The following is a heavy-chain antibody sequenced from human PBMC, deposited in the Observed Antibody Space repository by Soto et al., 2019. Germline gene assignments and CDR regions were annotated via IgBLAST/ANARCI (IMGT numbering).Heavy chain of an antibody. CDR3: ASPGNRPNYGMEV. Sequence: QVQLVQSGAEVKKPGASRRISCRASGYTFSNYGVSWVRQAPGQGLEWMGWISAYNGDTNYAQNLQGRVNMTTDTSTNTAYMELRSLRSDDTAVYYCASPGNRPNYGMEVWGQGTTVTVSS. CDR1: GYTFSNYG. D-gene: IGHD1-1*01. J-gene: IGHJ6*02. V-gene: IGHV1-18*01. CDR2: ISAYNGDT.